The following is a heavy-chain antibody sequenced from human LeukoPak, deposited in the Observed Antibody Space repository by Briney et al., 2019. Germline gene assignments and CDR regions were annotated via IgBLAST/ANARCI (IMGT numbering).Heavy chain of an antibody. CDR3: ARDRGRYFDSRGFYWGYYFDS. CDR1: GFTFSTYA. J-gene: IGHJ4*02. V-gene: IGHV3-23*01. D-gene: IGHD3-22*01. CDR2: ISGSGDST. Sequence: PGGSLRLSCAASGFTFSTYAVHWARHAPGEGLEWVSSISGSGDSTSYADSVEGRFTLSRDNSKDTLYLQMSSVRVDDTAVYYCARDRGRYFDSRGFYWGYYFDSWGQGILVTVST.